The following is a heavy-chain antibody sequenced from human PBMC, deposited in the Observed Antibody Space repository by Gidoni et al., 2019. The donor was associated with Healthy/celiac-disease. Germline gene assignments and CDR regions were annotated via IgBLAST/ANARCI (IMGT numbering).Heavy chain of an antibody. CDR2: IYPGDSDT. V-gene: IGHV5-51*01. J-gene: IGHJ5*02. Sequence: EVQLVQSGAEVKKPGESLTISCKGSGYSFTSYWIGWVRQMPGKGLDWMGIIYPGDSDTRYSPSFQGQVTISADKSISTAYLQWSSLKASDTAMHYCARHRVPWEQRDWFDPWGQGTLVTVSS. CDR3: ARHRVPWEQRDWFDP. D-gene: IGHD1-26*01. CDR1: GYSFTSYW.